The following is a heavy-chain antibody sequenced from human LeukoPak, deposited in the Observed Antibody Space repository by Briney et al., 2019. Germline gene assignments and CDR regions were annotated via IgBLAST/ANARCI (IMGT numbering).Heavy chain of an antibody. J-gene: IGHJ1*01. CDR2: INPNSGGT. Sequence: GASVTVSCKASGYTFTGYYMHWVRQAPGQGLEWMGWINPNSGGTNYAQKFQGWVTMTRDTSISTAYMELSRLRSDDTAVYYCARAPSYGDQPTGFQHWGQGTLVTVSS. CDR3: ARAPSYGDQPTGFQH. D-gene: IGHD4-17*01. CDR1: GYTFTGYY. V-gene: IGHV1-2*04.